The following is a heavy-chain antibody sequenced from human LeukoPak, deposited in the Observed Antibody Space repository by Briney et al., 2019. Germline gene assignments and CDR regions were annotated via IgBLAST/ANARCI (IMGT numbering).Heavy chain of an antibody. D-gene: IGHD6-13*01. J-gene: IGHJ5*02. Sequence: PSGTLSLTCAVSGGSISSSNWWSWIRQPPGKGLEWIGEIYHSGSTNYNPSLKSRVTISVDTSKNQFSLKLSSVTAADTAFYYCARQYSTNWYDDRGWFDPWGQGTLVTVSS. V-gene: IGHV4-4*02. CDR3: ARQYSTNWYDDRGWFDP. CDR1: GGSISSSNW. CDR2: IYHSGST.